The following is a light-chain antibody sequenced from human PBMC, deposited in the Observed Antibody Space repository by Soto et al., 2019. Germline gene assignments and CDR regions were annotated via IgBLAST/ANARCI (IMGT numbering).Light chain of an antibody. Sequence: QSALTQPASVSGSPGQSITISCTGTSSDVGGYDYVSWYQQQPGKAPKVMINDVSNRPSGVSNRFSGSKSGNTASLTISRLQAEDEADYYCSSYTSNNTLVFGTGTKLTVL. CDR1: SSDVGGYDY. CDR2: DVS. CDR3: SSYTSNNTLV. V-gene: IGLV2-14*01. J-gene: IGLJ1*01.